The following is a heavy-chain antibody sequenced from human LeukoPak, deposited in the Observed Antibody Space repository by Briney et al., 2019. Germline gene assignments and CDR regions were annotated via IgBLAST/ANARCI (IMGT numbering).Heavy chain of an antibody. V-gene: IGHV1-18*01. CDR3: ARDPSNTSGYNAWFDY. Sequence: ASVKVSCKASAYTFTRHGISWVRQAPGQGLEWMGWISCYNGDTHYAQNYQGRLTMTTDTSTSTAYMELRSLRSDDTAVYYCARDPSNTSGYNAWFDYWGQGTLVTVS. J-gene: IGHJ4*02. CDR2: ISCYNGDT. CDR1: AYTFTRHG. D-gene: IGHD3-22*01.